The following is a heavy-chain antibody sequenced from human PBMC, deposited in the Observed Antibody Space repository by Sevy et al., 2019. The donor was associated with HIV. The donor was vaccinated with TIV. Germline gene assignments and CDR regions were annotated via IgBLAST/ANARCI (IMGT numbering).Heavy chain of an antibody. Sequence: SETLSLTCAVYGGSFSDYYWSWIRQPPGKGLEWIGDINHSGSTNYNPSLKSRATISVDTSKNQFSLKLTSVTAADTAVYSCARGVGYCSGPRCYLDPQGRYYFDYWGQGTLVTVSS. CDR2: INHSGST. CDR3: ARGVGYCSGPRCYLDPQGRYYFDY. V-gene: IGHV4-34*01. J-gene: IGHJ4*02. D-gene: IGHD2-2*01. CDR1: GGSFSDYY.